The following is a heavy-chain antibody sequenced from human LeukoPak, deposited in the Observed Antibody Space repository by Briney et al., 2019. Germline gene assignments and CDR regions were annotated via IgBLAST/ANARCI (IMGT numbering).Heavy chain of an antibody. D-gene: IGHD3-22*01. CDR2: INPSGRV. V-gene: IGHV4-34*01. Sequence: PSETLSLTCAVYGGSFSGYYWTWIRQAPGKGLEWIGEINPSGRVSYNPSLKSRLTISVDASKNQFSLNLRSLTAADTAVYYCARGRQEVSMIVVVMTGVSYYLDVWGKGTTVTVS. J-gene: IGHJ6*03. CDR3: ARGRQEVSMIVVVMTGVSYYLDV. CDR1: GGSFSGYY.